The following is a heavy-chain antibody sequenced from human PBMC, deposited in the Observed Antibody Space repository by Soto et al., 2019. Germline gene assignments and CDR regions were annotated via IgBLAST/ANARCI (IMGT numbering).Heavy chain of an antibody. CDR2: IYYSGST. J-gene: IGHJ4*02. V-gene: IGHV4-61*01. CDR1: GVSVSSGSYY. Sequence: SETLSLTCTVSGVSVSSGSYYWSWIRQPPGKGLEWIGYIYYSGSTNHNPSLKSRVTISVDTSKNQFSLKLSSVTAADTAIYYCARDAERGYSYGSLDYWGQGTLVTVS. D-gene: IGHD5-18*01. CDR3: ARDAERGYSYGSLDY.